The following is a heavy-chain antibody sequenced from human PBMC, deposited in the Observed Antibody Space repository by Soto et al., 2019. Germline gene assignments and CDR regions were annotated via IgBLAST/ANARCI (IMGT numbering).Heavy chain of an antibody. J-gene: IGHJ3*01. V-gene: IGHV3-7*01. CDR1: GFTFSSYW. CDR3: ARDDAFENENGFDV. CDR2: IKHDGSEK. Sequence: PGGSLRLSCAASGFTFSSYWMTWVRQAPGKGLEWVANIKHDGSEKYYVDSVKGRFTISRDNFKDTLYLQMNSLRAEDTAVYYCARDDAFENENGFDVWGQGTMVTVSS. D-gene: IGHD1-1*01.